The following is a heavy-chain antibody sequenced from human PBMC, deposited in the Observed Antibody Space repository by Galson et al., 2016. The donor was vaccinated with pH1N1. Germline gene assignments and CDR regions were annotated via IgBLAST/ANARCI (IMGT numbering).Heavy chain of an antibody. D-gene: IGHD5-18*01. V-gene: IGHV3-9*01. J-gene: IGHJ4*02. CDR1: GFTFDDYA. CDR3: AKVRGYSYGFVDY. CDR2: ISWNSGSI. Sequence: SLRLSCAASGFTFDDYAMHWVRQAPGKGLEWVSGISWNSGSIGYTDSVKGRFTISRDNAKNSLYLQMNSLRAEDTALYYCAKVRGYSYGFVDYWGQGTLFTVSS.